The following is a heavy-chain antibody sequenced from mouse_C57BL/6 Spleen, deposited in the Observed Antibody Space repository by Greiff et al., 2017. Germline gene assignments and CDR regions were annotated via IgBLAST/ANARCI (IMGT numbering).Heavy chain of an antibody. CDR1: GYTFTSYW. CDR2: IHPSDSDT. Sequence: VQLQQPGAELVKPGASVKVSCKASGYTFTSYWMRWVKQRPGQGLEWIGRIHPSDSDTNYNQKFKGKATLTVDNSSSTAYMQLSSLTSEASAFYCWATCLTSLDYWGQGTLVTVSA. V-gene: IGHV1-74*01. CDR3: ATCLTSLDY. J-gene: IGHJ3*01. D-gene: IGHD6-1*01.